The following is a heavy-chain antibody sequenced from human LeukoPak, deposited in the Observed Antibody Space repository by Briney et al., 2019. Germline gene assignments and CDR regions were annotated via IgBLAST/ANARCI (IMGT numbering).Heavy chain of an antibody. Sequence: SQTLSLTCTVSGGSISSGSYYWSWIRQPAGKGLEWIGRIYTSGSTNYNPSLKNRVTLSVDTSKNQFSLKLSSVTAADTAVYYCARDAGYYYDSSGYYLDWFDPWGQGTLVTVSS. V-gene: IGHV4-61*02. J-gene: IGHJ5*02. CDR2: IYTSGST. CDR3: ARDAGYYYDSSGYYLDWFDP. D-gene: IGHD3-22*01. CDR1: GGSISSGSYY.